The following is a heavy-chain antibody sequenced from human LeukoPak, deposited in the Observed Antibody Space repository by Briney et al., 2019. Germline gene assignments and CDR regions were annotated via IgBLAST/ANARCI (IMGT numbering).Heavy chain of an antibody. CDR1: GDSISSNNRY. CDR3: ASSHSATWYDD. J-gene: IGHJ4*02. V-gene: IGHV4-39*07. D-gene: IGHD6-13*01. Sequence: SETLSLTCTVSGDSISSNNRYWGWIRQPPGKGLEWIGSFYFGGSNYYSPSLRSRVIISLDTSKNQFSLALNFVTAADTAMYYCASSHSATWYDDWGQGALVTVS. CDR2: FYFGGSN.